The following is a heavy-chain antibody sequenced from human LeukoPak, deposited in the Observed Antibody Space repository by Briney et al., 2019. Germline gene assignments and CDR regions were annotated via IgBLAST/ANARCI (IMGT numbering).Heavy chain of an antibody. CDR3: ARDRGTVYYYYGMDV. D-gene: IGHD4-17*01. CDR2: IYTSGST. J-gene: IGHJ6*02. Sequence: SETLSLTCTVSSGPSCSYYWICMRQPAGKGLEWIGRIYTSGSTNYTPSLKSRVTMSVDTSKNQFSLKLSSVTAADTAVYYCARDRGTVYYYYGMDVWGQGTTVTVSS. CDR1: SGPSCSYY. V-gene: IGHV4-4*07.